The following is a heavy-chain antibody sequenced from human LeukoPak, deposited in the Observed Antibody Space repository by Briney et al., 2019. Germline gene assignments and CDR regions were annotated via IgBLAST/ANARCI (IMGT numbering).Heavy chain of an antibody. CDR1: GFTFSDQY. CDR2: ITDTGTTV. Sequence: GGSLRLSCAASGFTFSDQYMGCIRQAPGKGLEWVSYITDTGTTVYYADSVKGRFTISRDNAKNSLFLRMNSLRADDTALYYCARDGATSGYYTFFDYWGQGTLVTVSS. J-gene: IGHJ4*02. D-gene: IGHD3-22*01. CDR3: ARDGATSGYYTFFDY. V-gene: IGHV3-11*01.